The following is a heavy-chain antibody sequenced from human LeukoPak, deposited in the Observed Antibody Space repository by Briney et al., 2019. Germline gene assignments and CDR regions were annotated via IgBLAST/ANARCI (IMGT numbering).Heavy chain of an antibody. CDR3: AKIPLWDDAFDI. J-gene: IGHJ3*02. CDR1: GFTFSSYA. Sequence: PGGSLRLSCAASGFTFSSYAISWVRQAPGKGLEWVSAISGSGGSTYYADSVKGRFTISRDNSKNTLYLQMNSLRAEDTAVYYCAKIPLWDDAFDIWGQGTMVTVSS. V-gene: IGHV3-23*01. CDR2: ISGSGGST. D-gene: IGHD5-18*01.